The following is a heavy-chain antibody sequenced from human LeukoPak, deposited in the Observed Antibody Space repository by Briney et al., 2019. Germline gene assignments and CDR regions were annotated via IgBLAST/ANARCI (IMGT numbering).Heavy chain of an antibody. J-gene: IGHJ4*02. V-gene: IGHV3-30*18. CDR1: GFTFSRNG. CDR3: AKGEGYGDYHFSY. Sequence: PGGSLRLSCAASGFTFSRNGMHWVRQAPGKGLEWVAVISYDGTNKYYADSVKGRFTTSRNNSKNTLYLQMNSLRAEDTAVYYCAKGEGYGDYHFSYWGQGTLVTVSS. D-gene: IGHD4-17*01. CDR2: ISYDGTNK.